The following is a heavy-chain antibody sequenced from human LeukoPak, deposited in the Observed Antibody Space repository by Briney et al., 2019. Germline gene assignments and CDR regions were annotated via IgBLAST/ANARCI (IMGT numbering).Heavy chain of an antibody. CDR1: GDSVSSNSAA. CDR3: ARASNSSYCSSTSCFPSFDY. CDR2: TYYRSKWYN. J-gene: IGHJ4*02. Sequence: SQTLSLTCAISGDSVSSNSAAWNWIRQSPSRGLEGLGRTYYRSKWYNHYAVSVKSRITINPDTSKNQFSLQLNSVTPEDTAVYYCARASNSSYCSSTSCFPSFDYWGQGTLVTVSS. V-gene: IGHV6-1*01. D-gene: IGHD2-2*01.